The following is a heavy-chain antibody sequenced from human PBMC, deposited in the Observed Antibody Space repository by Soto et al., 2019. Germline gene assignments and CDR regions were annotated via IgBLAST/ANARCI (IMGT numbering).Heavy chain of an antibody. CDR2: ISSSGSTI. CDR1: GFTFSDYY. D-gene: IGHD3-10*01. Sequence: QVQLVESGGGLVKPGGSLRLSCAASGFTFSDYYMSWIRQAPGKGLELVSYISSSGSTIYYADSVKGRFTISRDNAKNSLYLQMNSLRAEATAVYYCAKITGSGSDYIHHGLIDYWCQGTLVTVSS. J-gene: IGHJ4*02. CDR3: AKITGSGSDYIHHGLIDY. V-gene: IGHV3-11*01.